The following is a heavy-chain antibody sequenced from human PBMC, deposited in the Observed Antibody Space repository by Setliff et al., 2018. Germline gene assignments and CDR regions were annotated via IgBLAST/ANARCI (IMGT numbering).Heavy chain of an antibody. CDR1: GFSFNKYW. D-gene: IGHD6-13*01. CDR2: INGDATIA. V-gene: IGHV3-74*01. Sequence: GGSLRLSCTVYGFSFNKYWMYWVRQAPGKGLEWVSRINGDATIAHYADSVKGRFTISRDNARNALYLQMNSLTTEDTAVYYCAKVGSTWPEHFPHWGQGTLVTVSS. CDR3: AKVGSTWPEHFPH. J-gene: IGHJ1*01.